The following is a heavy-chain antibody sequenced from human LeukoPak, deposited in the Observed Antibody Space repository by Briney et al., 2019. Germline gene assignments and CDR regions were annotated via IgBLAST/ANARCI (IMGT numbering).Heavy chain of an antibody. Sequence: GGSLRLSCAASGFTFSSYGMHWVRQAPGKGLEWVAVISYDGSNKYYADSVKGRFTISRDNSKNTLYLQMNSLRAGDTAVYYCAKASGTDQRGYYFDYWGQGTLVTVSS. CDR1: GFTFSSYG. CDR2: ISYDGSNK. V-gene: IGHV3-30*18. CDR3: AKASGTDQRGYYFDY. J-gene: IGHJ4*02. D-gene: IGHD3-10*01.